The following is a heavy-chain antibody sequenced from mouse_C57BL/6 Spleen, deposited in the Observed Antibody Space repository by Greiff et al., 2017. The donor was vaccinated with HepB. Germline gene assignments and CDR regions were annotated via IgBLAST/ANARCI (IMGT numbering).Heavy chain of an antibody. CDR2: IWSGGST. CDR3: ARNGDDGYYWYFDV. J-gene: IGHJ1*03. CDR1: GFSLTSYG. D-gene: IGHD2-3*01. Sequence: QVQLKDSGPGLVQPSQSLSITCTVSGFSLTSYGVHWVRQSPGKGLEWLGVIWSGGSTDYNAAFISRLSISKDNSKSQVFFKMNSLQADDTAIYYCARNGDDGYYWYFDVWGTGTTVTVSS. V-gene: IGHV2-2*01.